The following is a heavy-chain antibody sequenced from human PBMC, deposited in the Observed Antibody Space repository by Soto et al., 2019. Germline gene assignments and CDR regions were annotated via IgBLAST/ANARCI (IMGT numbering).Heavy chain of an antibody. D-gene: IGHD2-15*01. CDR2: IYYSGST. V-gene: IGHV4-30-4*01. Sequence: QVQLQESGPGLVKPSQTLSLTCTVPGGSISSGDYYWSWIRQPPVKGLEWIGYIYYSGSTYYNPSLKSRVTISVDTSKNQFSLKLSSVTAADTAVYYCARGTYSAAGGYYFDYWGQGTLVTVSS. CDR3: ARGTYSAAGGYYFDY. CDR1: GGSISSGDYY. J-gene: IGHJ4*02.